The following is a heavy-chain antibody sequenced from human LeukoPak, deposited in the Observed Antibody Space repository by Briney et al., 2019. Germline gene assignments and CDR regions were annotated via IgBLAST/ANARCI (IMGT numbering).Heavy chain of an antibody. Sequence: GGSLRLSCAASGFTFSSYAMHWVRQAPGKGLEWVAVISYDGSNKYYADSVKGRFTISRDNSKNTLYLQMNSLRAEDTAVYYCARGAAGGPYYYMDVWGKGTTVTVSS. CDR3: ARGAAGGPYYYMDV. V-gene: IGHV3-30*14. CDR1: GFTFSSYA. D-gene: IGHD2-15*01. CDR2: ISYDGSNK. J-gene: IGHJ6*03.